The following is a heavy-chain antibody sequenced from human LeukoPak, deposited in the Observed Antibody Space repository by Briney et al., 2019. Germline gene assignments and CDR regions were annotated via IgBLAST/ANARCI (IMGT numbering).Heavy chain of an antibody. CDR3: ARDTVDYGGNAGHAFDI. D-gene: IGHD4-23*01. V-gene: IGHV3-7*01. CDR2: IKHDGSEK. CDR1: GFTFGSYW. J-gene: IGHJ3*02. Sequence: GGSLGLSCAASGFTFGSYWMTWVRRAPGKGLEWVANIKHDGSEKYYVDSVKGRFAISRDNAKNSLYLQMSSLRAEDTALYYCARDTVDYGGNAGHAFDIWGPGTMVTVSS.